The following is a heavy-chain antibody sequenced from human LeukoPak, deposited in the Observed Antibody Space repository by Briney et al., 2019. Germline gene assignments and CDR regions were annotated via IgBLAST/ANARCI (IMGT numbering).Heavy chain of an antibody. J-gene: IGHJ3*02. CDR3: ARLLQYSSSSRVTQSRLPPGAFDI. D-gene: IGHD6-6*01. V-gene: IGHV4-39*07. Sequence: SETLSLTCTVSGGSISSSSYYWAWIRQPPGKGLEWIVSLYYNGDTYYNPSLKSRVTISVDTSESQVSLHLSSVTAADTAVYYCARLLQYSSSSRVTQSRLPPGAFDIWGQGTMVTVSS. CDR1: GGSISSSSYY. CDR2: LYYNGDT.